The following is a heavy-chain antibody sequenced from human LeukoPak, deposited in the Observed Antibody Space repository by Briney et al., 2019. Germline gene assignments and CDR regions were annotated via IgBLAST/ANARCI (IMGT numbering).Heavy chain of an antibody. J-gene: IGHJ6*03. D-gene: IGHD3-22*01. CDR2: ISSSSSYI. V-gene: IGHV3-21*01. Sequence: GGSLRLSCAASGFTFSSYSMNWVRQAPGKGLEWVSSISSSSSYIYYADSVKGRFTISRDNAKNSLYLQMNSLRAEDTAVYYCAGDTRHGYYDSSVYYMDVWGKGTTVTVSS. CDR3: AGDTRHGYYDSSVYYMDV. CDR1: GFTFSSYS.